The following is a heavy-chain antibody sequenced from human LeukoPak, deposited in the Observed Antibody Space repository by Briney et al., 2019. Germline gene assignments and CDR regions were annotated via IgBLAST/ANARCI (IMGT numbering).Heavy chain of an antibody. CDR1: GGSISSSTFY. J-gene: IGHJ5*02. V-gene: IGHV4-39*01. CDR2: IHYSGNT. Sequence: PSETLSLTCTVAGGSISSSTFYWGWIRQPPGKGLEWIGSIHYSGNTYFNPSLKSRVTTSVDTSKNQISLKLNSVTAADTAVYYCARGYGSGNNWFDPWGQGTLVTVSS. D-gene: IGHD3-10*01. CDR3: ARGYGSGNNWFDP.